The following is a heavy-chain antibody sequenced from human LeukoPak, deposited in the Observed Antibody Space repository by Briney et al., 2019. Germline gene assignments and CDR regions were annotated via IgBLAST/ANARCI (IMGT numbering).Heavy chain of an antibody. V-gene: IGHV1-69*13. Sequence: SVKVSCKASGGTFSSYAISWVRQAPGQGLEWMGGIIPIFGTANYAQKFQGRVTITADESTSTAYMELSSLRSEDTAVYYCARAPLKGIQLWMTNWFDPWGQGTLVTVSS. D-gene: IGHD5-18*01. CDR2: IIPIFGTA. CDR1: GGTFSSYA. CDR3: ARAPLKGIQLWMTNWFDP. J-gene: IGHJ5*02.